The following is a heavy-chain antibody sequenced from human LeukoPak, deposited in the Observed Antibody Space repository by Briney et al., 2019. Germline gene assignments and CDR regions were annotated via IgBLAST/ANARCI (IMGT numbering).Heavy chain of an antibody. Sequence: ASVKVSCKASGYTFTSFYMHWVRQAPGQGLEWMGIINPRGGSTTSAQKFQGRVTLTRDMSTSTVYMELSSLRSEDTAVYYCARDPGELVVATTFDYWGQGTLVTVSA. CDR2: INPRGGST. V-gene: IGHV1-46*01. CDR3: ARDPGELVVATTFDY. D-gene: IGHD5-12*01. CDR1: GYTFTSFY. J-gene: IGHJ4*02.